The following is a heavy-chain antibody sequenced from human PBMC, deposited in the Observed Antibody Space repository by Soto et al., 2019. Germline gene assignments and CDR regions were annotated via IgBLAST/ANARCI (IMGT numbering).Heavy chain of an antibody. V-gene: IGHV4-30-4*01. CDR2: IYYSGST. Sequence: QVQLQESGPGLVKPSQTLSLTCTVSGGSISSGDYYWSWIRQPPGKGLEWIGYIYYSGSTYYNPSRKSRVTISVDTSKNQFSLKLSSVTAADTAVYYCAGGRVVLRGPIDYWGQGTLVTVSS. D-gene: IGHD3-16*01. CDR3: AGGRVVLRGPIDY. CDR1: GGSISSGDYY. J-gene: IGHJ4*02.